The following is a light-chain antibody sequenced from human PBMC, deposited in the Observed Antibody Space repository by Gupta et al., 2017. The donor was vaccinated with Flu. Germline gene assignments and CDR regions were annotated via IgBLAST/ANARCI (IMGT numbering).Light chain of an antibody. J-gene: IGLJ3*02. CDR1: KLGDKY. Sequence: PGKTASITCSGDKLGDKYACWYQQKPGQSPVLVIYQDSKRPSGIPERFSGSNSGNTATLTISGTQAMDEADYYCQAWDSSTGGVFGGGTKLTVL. V-gene: IGLV3-1*01. CDR3: QAWDSSTGGV. CDR2: QDS.